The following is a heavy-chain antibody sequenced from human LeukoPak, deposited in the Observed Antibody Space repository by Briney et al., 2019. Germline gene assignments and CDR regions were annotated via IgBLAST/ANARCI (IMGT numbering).Heavy chain of an antibody. CDR1: GYTFTSYD. CDR3: ARGLLGGYPDY. J-gene: IGHJ4*02. V-gene: IGHV1-8*01. D-gene: IGHD3-22*01. CDR2: INPNSGNT. Sequence: ASVKVSCKASGYTFTSYDINWVRQATGQGLGWMGWINPNSGNTSYAQKLQSRVTMSRNTSMSPAYMELSSLRSEDTAVYYCARGLLGGYPDYWGQGTLVTVSS.